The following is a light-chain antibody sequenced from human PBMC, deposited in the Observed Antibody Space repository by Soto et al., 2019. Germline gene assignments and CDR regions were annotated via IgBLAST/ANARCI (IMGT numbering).Light chain of an antibody. V-gene: IGKV1-9*01. CDR3: QQLGSDPVT. CDR1: QGISGY. J-gene: IGKJ3*01. Sequence: DIQLTQSPSFLSASVGDRVTITCRASQGISGYLAWYQQKPGGAPKLLIYTASTLQSGVPSRFSGSGSGTEFTLTISSLQPEDFATYYCQQLGSDPVTFGPGTEVDV. CDR2: TAS.